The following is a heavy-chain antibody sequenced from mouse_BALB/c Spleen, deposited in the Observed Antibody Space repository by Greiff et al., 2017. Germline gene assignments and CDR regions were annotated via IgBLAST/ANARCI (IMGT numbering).Heavy chain of an antibody. D-gene: IGHD2-10*02. J-gene: IGHJ4*01. CDR2: INPSNGRT. CDR1: GYTFTSYW. V-gene: IGHV1S81*02. Sequence: QVQLKQPGAELVKPGASVKLSCKASGYTFTSYWMHWVKQRPGQGLEWIGEINPSNGRTNYNEKFKSKATLTVDKSSSTAYMQLSSLTSEDSAVYYCARSYGLYYYAMDYWGQGTSVTVSS. CDR3: ARSYGLYYYAMDY.